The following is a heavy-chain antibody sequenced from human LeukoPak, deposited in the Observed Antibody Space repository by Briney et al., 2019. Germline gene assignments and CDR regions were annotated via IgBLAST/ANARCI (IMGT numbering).Heavy chain of an antibody. CDR2: ISISSSTI. V-gene: IGHV3-48*01. J-gene: IGHJ4*02. CDR1: GFTFSSYS. Sequence: GRSLRLSCAASGFTFSSYSMNWVRQAPGKGLEWVSYISISSSTIYYADSVKGRFTISRDNAKNSLYLQMSSLRAEDTAVYYCAKDLHSDYWGQGTLVTVSS. CDR3: AKDLHSDY.